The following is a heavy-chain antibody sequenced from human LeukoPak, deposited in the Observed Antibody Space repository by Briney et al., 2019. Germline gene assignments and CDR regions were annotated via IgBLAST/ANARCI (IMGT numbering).Heavy chain of an antibody. Sequence: GGSLRLSCAASGFTFSSYGMHWVRQAPGKGVEGVAFIRYDGSNKYYADSVKGRFTISRDNSKNTLYLQMNSLRAEDTAVYYCAKEAIYSSSWYSADYWGQGTLVTVSS. D-gene: IGHD6-13*01. V-gene: IGHV3-30*02. CDR3: AKEAIYSSSWYSADY. CDR2: IRYDGSNK. J-gene: IGHJ4*02. CDR1: GFTFSSYG.